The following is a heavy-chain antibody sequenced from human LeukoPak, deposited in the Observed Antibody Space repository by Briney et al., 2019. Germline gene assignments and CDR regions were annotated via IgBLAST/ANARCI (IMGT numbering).Heavy chain of an antibody. Sequence: GGSLRLSCAASGFTFSRYSMNWVRQAPGQGREWVANIKQDGSEKYYVDSVKGRFTISRDNAKNSLYLQMNSLRAEDTAVYYCARDPDSSGWYGRLDYWGQGTLVTVSS. D-gene: IGHD6-19*01. V-gene: IGHV3-7*01. CDR2: IKQDGSEK. J-gene: IGHJ4*02. CDR1: GFTFSRYS. CDR3: ARDPDSSGWYGRLDY.